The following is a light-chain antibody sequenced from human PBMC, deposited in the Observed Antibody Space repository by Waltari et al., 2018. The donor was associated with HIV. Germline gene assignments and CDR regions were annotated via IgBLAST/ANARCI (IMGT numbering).Light chain of an antibody. J-gene: IGLJ1*01. CDR2: SNN. CDR3: AAWDDSLNGLYV. Sequence: QSVLTQPPSASGTPGQRVTISCSGSSSNIGSNTVNWYQQLPGTAPKLLIYSNNQRPSGVPDRFSGSKSGPSAFLAISGLQSEDEADYYCAAWDDSLNGLYVFGTGTKVTVL. CDR1: SSNIGSNT. V-gene: IGLV1-44*01.